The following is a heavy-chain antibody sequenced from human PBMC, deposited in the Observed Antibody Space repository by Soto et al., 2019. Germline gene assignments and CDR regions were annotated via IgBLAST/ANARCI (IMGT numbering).Heavy chain of an antibody. Sequence: EVQLVESGGGLVQPGRSLRLSCADSGFTFDDYAMHWVRQAPGKGLAWVSGNSWNSGSVGYADSVKGRFTISRDNAKNSLYLQMNSLRAEDTAFYYCAKDLTNYDSSGNYFDFWGQGTLVTVSS. J-gene: IGHJ4*02. CDR1: GFTFDDYA. V-gene: IGHV3-9*01. CDR3: AKDLTNYDSSGNYFDF. D-gene: IGHD3-22*01. CDR2: NSWNSGSV.